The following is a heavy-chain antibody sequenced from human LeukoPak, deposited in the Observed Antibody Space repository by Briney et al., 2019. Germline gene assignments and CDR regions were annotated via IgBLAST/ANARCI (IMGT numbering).Heavy chain of an antibody. J-gene: IGHJ4*02. Sequence: PGGSLRLSCAASGFTFNSYTMNWVRQAPGKGLEWVSSISSGGSHIYYADSMKGRVTISRDNAKNSLYLQMNRLRAEDTAVYYCARVGAYMHAYSSDHWGQGTLVTVSS. CDR1: GFTFNSYT. CDR2: ISSGGSHI. V-gene: IGHV3-21*01. D-gene: IGHD3-16*01. CDR3: ARVGAYMHAYSSDH.